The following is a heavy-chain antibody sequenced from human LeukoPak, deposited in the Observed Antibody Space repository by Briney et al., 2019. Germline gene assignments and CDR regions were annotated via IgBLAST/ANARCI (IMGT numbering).Heavy chain of an antibody. J-gene: IGHJ6*03. D-gene: IGHD1-1*01. Sequence: PGGSLRLSCVGSGFIFGNSAMSWVRRAPGKGLEWVSAISGAGGLTYYVDPVKGRFTISRDNSKNTLYLQMNSLRVEDTATYYCTKEVVALSGTNYYMDVWGKGTTVTVSS. CDR3: TKEVVALSGTNYYMDV. CDR2: ISGAGGLT. V-gene: IGHV3-23*01. CDR1: GFIFGNSA.